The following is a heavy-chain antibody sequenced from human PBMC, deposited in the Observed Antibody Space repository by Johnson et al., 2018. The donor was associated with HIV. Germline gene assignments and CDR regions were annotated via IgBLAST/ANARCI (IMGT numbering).Heavy chain of an antibody. J-gene: IGHJ3*02. CDR3: ASGDRSI. D-gene: IGHD7-27*01. Sequence: QVQLVESGGGLVQPGGSLRLSCAASGFTFSSYGMHWVRQAPGKGMEWVAFIRYDGNNKYYAESVKGRFTISRDNSKNTLYLQMDSLRVEDTAVYYCASGDRSIWCQGTMVTVSS. V-gene: IGHV3-30*02. CDR1: GFTFSSYG. CDR2: IRYDGNNK.